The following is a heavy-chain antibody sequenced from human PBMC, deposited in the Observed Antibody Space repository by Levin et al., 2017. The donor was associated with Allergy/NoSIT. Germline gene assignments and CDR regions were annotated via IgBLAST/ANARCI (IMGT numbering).Heavy chain of an antibody. D-gene: IGHD3-10*01. Sequence: PSETLSLTCVISGDSVSSNTAAWNWIRQSPSRGLEWLGRTYFRSKWINEYAESVKSRISVNPDTSKNQFSLHLNSVTPDDTAVYYCTRDPGRGDGMDVWGQGTTVTVSS. CDR3: TRDPGRGDGMDV. CDR1: GDSVSSNTAA. V-gene: IGHV6-1*01. CDR2: TYFRSKWIN. J-gene: IGHJ6*02.